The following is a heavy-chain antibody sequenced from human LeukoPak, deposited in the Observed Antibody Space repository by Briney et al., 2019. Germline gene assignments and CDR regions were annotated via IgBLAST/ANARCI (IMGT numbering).Heavy chain of an antibody. CDR1: GFSFSTYG. J-gene: IGHJ4*02. D-gene: IGHD6-13*01. Sequence: PGGSLRLSCAASGFSFSTYGMNWVRQAPGEGLEWVSYISSGSRTTYYADSVKGRFTISRDNAKNSLYLQMNSLRDEDTAVYYCARDDSSWYYWGQGTLVTVSS. CDR2: ISSGSRTT. V-gene: IGHV3-48*02. CDR3: ARDDSSWYY.